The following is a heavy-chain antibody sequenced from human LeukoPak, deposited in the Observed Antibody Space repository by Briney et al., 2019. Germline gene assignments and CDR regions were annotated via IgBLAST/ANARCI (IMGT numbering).Heavy chain of an antibody. CDR1: GFTFSSYA. CDR2: ISASGGST. V-gene: IGHV3-23*01. D-gene: IGHD1-26*01. J-gene: IGHJ6*02. Sequence: GGSLRLSCVVSGFTFSSYAMNWVRQAPGKGLEWVSGISASGGSTYYTDSVKGRFTISRDNSKNTLFMQMNSLRDEDTALYYCAKYVGQSGSDYYGLDVWGQGTAVTVSS. CDR3: AKYVGQSGSDYYGLDV.